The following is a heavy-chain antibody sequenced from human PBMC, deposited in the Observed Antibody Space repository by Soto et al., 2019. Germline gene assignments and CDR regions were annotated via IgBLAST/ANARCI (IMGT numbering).Heavy chain of an antibody. J-gene: IGHJ4*02. CDR3: AKEKWEYDSSGYYHDY. CDR1: GFTFSSYA. CDR2: ISGSGGST. V-gene: IGHV3-23*01. D-gene: IGHD3-22*01. Sequence: EVQLLESGGGLVQPGGSLRLSCAASGFTFSSYAMSWVRQAPGKGLEWVSAISGSGGSTYYADSVKGRFTISRDNSKNTLYLKMNSLRAEDTAVYYCAKEKWEYDSSGYYHDYWGQGTLVTVSS.